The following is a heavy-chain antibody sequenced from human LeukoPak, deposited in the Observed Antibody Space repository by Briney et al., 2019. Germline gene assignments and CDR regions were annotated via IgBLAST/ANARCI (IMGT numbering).Heavy chain of an antibody. J-gene: IGHJ3*02. D-gene: IGHD6-13*01. CDR1: GFTFSSYW. Sequence: GGSLRLSCAASGFTFSSYWMSWVRQAPGKGLGWVANIKQDGSEKYYVDSVKGRFTISRDNAKNSLYLQMNSLRAEDTAVYYCASLGPGYSSSQSAFDIWGQGTMVTVSS. CDR2: IKQDGSEK. CDR3: ASLGPGYSSSQSAFDI. V-gene: IGHV3-7*01.